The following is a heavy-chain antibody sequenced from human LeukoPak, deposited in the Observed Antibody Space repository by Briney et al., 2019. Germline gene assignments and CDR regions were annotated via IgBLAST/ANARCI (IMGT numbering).Heavy chain of an antibody. Sequence: WASVKVSCKASGYTFTGYYIHWVRQAPGQGLEWMGWINPDSGGTNYAQKFQGRVTMTRDTSISTAYMELSRLRSDDSAMYYCARGRGSWYDSSGSPYIRFDYWGQGTLVTVSS. CDR3: ARGRGSWYDSSGSPYIRFDY. CDR2: INPDSGGT. CDR1: GYTFTGYY. D-gene: IGHD3-22*01. J-gene: IGHJ4*02. V-gene: IGHV1-2*02.